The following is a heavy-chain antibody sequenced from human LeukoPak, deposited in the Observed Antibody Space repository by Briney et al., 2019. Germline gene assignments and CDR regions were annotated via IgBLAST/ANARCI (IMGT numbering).Heavy chain of an antibody. CDR2: IYTSGTT. D-gene: IGHD3-22*01. V-gene: IGHV4-61*02. CDR1: GGSISSGSYY. J-gene: IGHJ4*02. CDR3: ARQYYDSSGYYHWYFDY. Sequence: IPSETLSLTCTVSGGSISSGSYYWSWIRQPAGEGLERIGRIYTSGTTNYNPSLKSRVTISVDTSKNQFSLKLTSVTAADTAAYYCARQYYDSSGYYHWYFDYWGQGTLVTVSS.